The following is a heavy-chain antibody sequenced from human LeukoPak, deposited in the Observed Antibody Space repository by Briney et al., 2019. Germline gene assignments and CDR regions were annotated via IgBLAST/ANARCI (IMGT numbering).Heavy chain of an antibody. Sequence: GGSLRLSCAASGFTFSSYSMNWVRQAPGKGLEWVSSISSSSSYIYYADSVKGRFTISRDNAKNSLYLQMNSLRAEDTAVYYCARALQLDQPLDYWGQGTLVTVSS. V-gene: IGHV3-21*01. CDR2: ISSSSSYI. CDR1: GFTFSSYS. CDR3: ARALQLDQPLDY. J-gene: IGHJ4*02. D-gene: IGHD1/OR15-1a*01.